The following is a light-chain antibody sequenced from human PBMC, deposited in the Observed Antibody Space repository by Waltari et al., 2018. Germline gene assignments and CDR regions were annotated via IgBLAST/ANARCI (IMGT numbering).Light chain of an antibody. CDR1: QSVSSY. CDR3: LQRSNWPPALT. V-gene: IGKV3-11*01. Sequence: EIVLTQSPATLSLSPGERATLSCRASQSVSSYLAWYQQKPGQAPRLPIYDASNRATGIPARFSGSGSGTDFTLTISSLEPEDFAVYYCLQRSNWPPALTFGGGTKVEIK. CDR2: DAS. J-gene: IGKJ4*01.